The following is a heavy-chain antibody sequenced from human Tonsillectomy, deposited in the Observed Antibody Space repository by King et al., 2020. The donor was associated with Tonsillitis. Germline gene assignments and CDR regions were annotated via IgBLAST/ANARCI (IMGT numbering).Heavy chain of an antibody. CDR2: ISGSGGRT. CDR1: GFTLSSYA. CDR3: AKGARELPHAFDI. Sequence: VQLVESGGGLEQPGGSLRLSCAASGFTLSSYAMSWFRQAPGRGLEWVSDISGSGGRTYYADSVKGRFTISRDNSKNTLYLQMNSLRAEDTAVYYCAKGARELPHAFDIWGQGTMVTVSS. J-gene: IGHJ3*02. V-gene: IGHV3-23*04. D-gene: IGHD1-26*01.